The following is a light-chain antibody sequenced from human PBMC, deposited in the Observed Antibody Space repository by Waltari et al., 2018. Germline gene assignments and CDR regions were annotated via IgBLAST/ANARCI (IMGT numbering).Light chain of an antibody. CDR3: CSFAGYTSLYV. Sequence: QSALTQPRSVSGSPGQSITISCPGSSSDVGVYNFVSWYQQHPGKAPEVIIYDVTKRPSGVPDRFSGSKSGNTASLTISGLQPEDEADYYCCSFAGYTSLYVFGTGTTVTVL. CDR2: DVT. V-gene: IGLV2-11*01. J-gene: IGLJ1*01. CDR1: SSDVGVYNF.